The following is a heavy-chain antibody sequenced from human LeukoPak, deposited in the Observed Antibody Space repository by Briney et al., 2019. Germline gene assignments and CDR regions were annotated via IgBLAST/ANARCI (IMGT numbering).Heavy chain of an antibody. CDR3: ARKAEGYYYYMDV. CDR2: ISSSGSTI. CDR1: GFTFSSYS. Sequence: GGSLRLSCAASGFTFSSYSMNWVRQAPGKRLEWVSYISSSGSTIYYADSVKGRFTISRDNAKNSLYLQMNSLRAEDTAVYYCARKAEGYYYYMDVWGKGTTVTISS. V-gene: IGHV3-48*04. J-gene: IGHJ6*03. D-gene: IGHD6-19*01.